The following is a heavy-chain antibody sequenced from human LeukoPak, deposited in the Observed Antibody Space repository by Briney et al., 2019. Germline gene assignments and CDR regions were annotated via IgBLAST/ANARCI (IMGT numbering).Heavy chain of an antibody. Sequence: GASVKVSCKASGYTFTRYFVHWVRQAPGQGLEWMGWISAYNGNTNYAQKLQGRVTMTTDTSTSTAYMELRSLRSDDTAVYYCAREYDSSSWYRAFDIWGQGTMVTVSS. J-gene: IGHJ3*02. CDR1: GYTFTRYF. D-gene: IGHD6-13*01. V-gene: IGHV1-18*04. CDR3: AREYDSSSWYRAFDI. CDR2: ISAYNGNT.